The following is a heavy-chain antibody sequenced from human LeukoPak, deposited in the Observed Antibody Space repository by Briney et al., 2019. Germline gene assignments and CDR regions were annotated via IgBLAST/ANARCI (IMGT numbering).Heavy chain of an antibody. CDR2: IYYSGST. V-gene: IGHV4-59*01. CDR1: GGSISSYY. J-gene: IGHJ1*01. D-gene: IGHD6-13*01. CDR3: ARGESRYSSSWYGDAEYFQH. Sequence: PSETLSLTCTVSGGSISSYYWCWIWQPPGKGLEWVGYIYYSGSTNYNPYLKSRVTISVDTSKNQFSLKLGSVTAADTAVYYCARGESRYSSSWYGDAEYFQHWGQGTLVTVSS.